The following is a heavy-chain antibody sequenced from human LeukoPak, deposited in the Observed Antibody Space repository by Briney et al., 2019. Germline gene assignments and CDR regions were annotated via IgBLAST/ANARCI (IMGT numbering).Heavy chain of an antibody. Sequence: GGSLRLSCTTSGFTFGDYAMSWVRQAPGKGLEWVGFIRSKTYGGTTEYAASVKGRFTISRDDSKSIAYLQMNSLKTEDTAVYYCTTYLGVMDLSYLQYWGQGTLVTVSS. V-gene: IGHV3-49*04. J-gene: IGHJ4*02. CDR1: GFTFGDYA. D-gene: IGHD3-10*01. CDR3: TTYLGVMDLSYLQY. CDR2: IRSKTYGGTT.